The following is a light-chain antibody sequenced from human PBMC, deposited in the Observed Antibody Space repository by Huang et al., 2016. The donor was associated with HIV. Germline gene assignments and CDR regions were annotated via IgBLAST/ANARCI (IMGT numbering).Light chain of an antibody. J-gene: IGKJ4*01. CDR1: KGISNY. V-gene: IGKV1-27*01. CDR2: AAS. CDR3: QKYNSAPLT. Sequence: DIQMTQSPSSLSASVGDRVTITCRASKGISNYLAWYQQKPGKVPKLLIYAASTLQSGSPSLFSGIGSGTDFTLTISSLQPEDVATYYCQKYNSAPLTFGGGTKVEIK.